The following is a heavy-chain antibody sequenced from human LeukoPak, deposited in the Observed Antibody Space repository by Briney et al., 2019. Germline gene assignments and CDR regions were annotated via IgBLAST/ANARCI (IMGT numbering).Heavy chain of an antibody. J-gene: IGHJ4*02. V-gene: IGHV3-7*01. CDR3: ARDLGSSSWAYFDY. CDR1: GFTFSSYA. D-gene: IGHD6-13*01. CDR2: IKQDGSEK. Sequence: GGSLRLSCAASGFTFSSYAMSWVRQAPGKGLEWVANIKQDGSEKYYVDSVKGRFTISRDNAKNSLYLQMNSLRAEDTAVYYCARDLGSSSWAYFDYWGQGTLVTVSS.